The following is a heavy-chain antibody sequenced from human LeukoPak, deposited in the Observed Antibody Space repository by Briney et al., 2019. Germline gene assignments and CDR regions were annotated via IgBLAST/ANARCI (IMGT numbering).Heavy chain of an antibody. V-gene: IGHV3-72*01. Sequence: GGSLRLSCAASGFTFSSYGMHWVRQAPGKGLEWVGRSRNKANSYTTEYATSVKGRFTISREETKNSMYLQMKSLKTEDTAVYYCARAPPIAATYSFDYWGQGTLVTVSS. J-gene: IGHJ4*02. CDR3: ARAPPIAATYSFDY. CDR1: GFTFSSYG. CDR2: SRNKANSYTT. D-gene: IGHD2-15*01.